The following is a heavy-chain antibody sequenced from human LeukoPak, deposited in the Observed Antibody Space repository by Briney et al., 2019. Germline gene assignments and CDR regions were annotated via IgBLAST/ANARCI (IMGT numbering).Heavy chain of an antibody. Sequence: PSETLSLTCAVYGGSFSAYYWSWIRQSPGKGLQWIAEVNHRGDTNYNPSVKGRVTISVDTSKNQFSLKVTSLTAADTAVYYCARDDFGVALGGVWGIGTTVTVSS. CDR2: VNHRGDT. D-gene: IGHD3-3*01. CDR3: ARDDFGVALGGV. CDR1: GGSFSAYY. V-gene: IGHV4-34*01. J-gene: IGHJ6*04.